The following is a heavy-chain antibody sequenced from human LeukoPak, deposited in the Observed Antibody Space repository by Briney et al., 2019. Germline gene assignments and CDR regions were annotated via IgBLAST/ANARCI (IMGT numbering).Heavy chain of an antibody. Sequence: SVKVSCKASGGTFSSYAISWVRQAPGQGLEWMGGIIPIFGTANYAQKSQGRVTITADESTSTAYMELSSLRSEDTAVYYCARVKRGRYRNYAPFDYWGQGTLVTVSS. CDR1: GGTFSSYA. V-gene: IGHV1-69*13. CDR2: IIPIFGTA. J-gene: IGHJ4*02. D-gene: IGHD1-7*01. CDR3: ARVKRGRYRNYAPFDY.